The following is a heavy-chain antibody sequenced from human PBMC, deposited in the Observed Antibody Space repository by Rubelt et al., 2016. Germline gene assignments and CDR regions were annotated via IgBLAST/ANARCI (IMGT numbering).Heavy chain of an antibody. CDR3: ARTIVFYGMDV. CDR2: ISSNGGRT. V-gene: IGHV3-23*01. J-gene: IGHJ6*02. CDR1: GFTFSNYA. D-gene: IGHD1-14*01. Sequence: GQPGGSLRLSCAASGFTFSNYAMSWVRQAPGKGLEWVSSISSNGGRTYYADSVKGRFTISRDNSKNTLYLQMNSLRVEDTAKYYCARTIVFYGMDVWGQGTTVIVSS.